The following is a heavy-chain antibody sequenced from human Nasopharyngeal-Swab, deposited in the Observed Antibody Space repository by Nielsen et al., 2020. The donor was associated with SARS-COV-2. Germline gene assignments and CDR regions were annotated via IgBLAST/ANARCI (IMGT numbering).Heavy chain of an antibody. V-gene: IGHV1-46*01. CDR3: ARELHSSGWGTPHWYFDL. J-gene: IGHJ2*01. CDR2: INPSGGST. D-gene: IGHD6-19*01. Sequence: WVGQAPGQGLEWMGIINPSGGSTSSAQKFQGRVTMTRDTSTSTVYMELSSLRSEDTAVYYCARELHSSGWGTPHWYFDLWGRGTLVTVSS.